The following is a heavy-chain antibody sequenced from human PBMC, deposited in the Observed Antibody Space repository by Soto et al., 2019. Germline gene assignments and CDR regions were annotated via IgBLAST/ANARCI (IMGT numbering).Heavy chain of an antibody. J-gene: IGHJ3*02. V-gene: IGHV1-69*06. CDR2: SIPAFGTT. Sequence: SSVKVSFKTSGGLFSTYAISLLLHAPGHLLEGMAGSIPAFGTTVYAERFQGRVTLTADKSTSTAYLEMTSLRSEDTAVYYCARGVDDYSDGSGPSWEDAFDIWGQGTMVTVSS. CDR1: GGLFSTYA. CDR3: ARGVDDYSDGSGPSWEDAFDI. D-gene: IGHD3-22*01.